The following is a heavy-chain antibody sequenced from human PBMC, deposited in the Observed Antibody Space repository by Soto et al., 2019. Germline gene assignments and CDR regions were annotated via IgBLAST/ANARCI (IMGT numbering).Heavy chain of an antibody. J-gene: IGHJ4*02. V-gene: IGHV4-59*01. CDR1: GGSMSSYY. CDR3: ARDRYDFWSGYPNYYFDY. D-gene: IGHD3-3*01. CDR2: IYYSGST. Sequence: PSETLSLTCTVSGGSMSSYYWSWIRQPPGKGLEWIGYIYYSGSTNYNPSLKSRVTISVDTSKNQFSLKLSSVTAADTAVYYCARDRYDFWSGYPNYYFDYWGQGTLVTVSS.